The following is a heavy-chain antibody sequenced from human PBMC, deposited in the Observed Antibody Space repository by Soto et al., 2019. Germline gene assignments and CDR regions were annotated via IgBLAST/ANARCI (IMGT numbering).Heavy chain of an antibody. J-gene: IGHJ4*02. CDR3: TRANWYSEY. V-gene: IGHV4-59*11. Sequence: QVQLQESGPGLVKPSETLSLTCGVSGGSISNHYWSWIRQPPGKGLEWIGYIYYNGNTNYNPSLKSRVTMSVDTSRNQISLKLTTMTAADTAVYYCTRANWYSEYWGQGTLVTVSS. D-gene: IGHD7-27*01. CDR2: IYYNGNT. CDR1: GGSISNHY.